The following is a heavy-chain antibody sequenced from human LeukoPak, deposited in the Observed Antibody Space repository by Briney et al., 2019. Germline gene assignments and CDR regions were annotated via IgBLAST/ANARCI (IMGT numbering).Heavy chain of an antibody. CDR1: GGPFSSYA. J-gene: IGHJ5*02. CDR3: ARGDVGYYDSSGYYNWFDP. CDR2: IIPIFGTA. Sequence: ASVKVSCKASGGPFSSYAISWVRQAPGQGLEWMGGIIPIFGTANYAQKFQGRVTITTDESTSTAYMELSSLRSGDTAVYYCARGDVGYYDSSGYYNWFDPWGQGTLVTVSS. D-gene: IGHD3-22*01. V-gene: IGHV1-69*05.